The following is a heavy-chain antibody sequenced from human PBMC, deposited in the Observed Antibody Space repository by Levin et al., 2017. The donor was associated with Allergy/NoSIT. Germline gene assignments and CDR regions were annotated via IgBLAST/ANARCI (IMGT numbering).Heavy chain of an antibody. D-gene: IGHD1-26*01. CDR3: ARDNVIGGSYRGFDP. Sequence: GESLKISCKASGYTFNGYYMQWVRQAPGQGLEWMGRINPNSGGANYAPKFQGRVTMTRDTSINTAYMELTSLRSDDTAIYYRARDNVIGGSYRGFDPWGQGTLVTVSS. V-gene: IGHV1-2*02. CDR1: GYTFNGYY. J-gene: IGHJ5*02. CDR2: INPNSGGA.